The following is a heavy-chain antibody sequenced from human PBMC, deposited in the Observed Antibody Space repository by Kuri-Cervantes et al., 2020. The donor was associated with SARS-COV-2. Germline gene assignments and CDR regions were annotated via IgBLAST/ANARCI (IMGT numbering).Heavy chain of an antibody. CDR3: ARKGLWSGYLN. D-gene: IGHD3-3*01. CDR2: IHYSGST. J-gene: IGHJ4*02. Sequence: SETLSLTCTVSGGSISSSSYYWGWIRQPPGKGLEWIGSIHYSGSTYYNPSLKSRVTISVDTSKNQFSLKLSSVTAADTAVYYCARKGLWSGYLNWGQGTLVTVSS. CDR1: GGSISSSSYY. V-gene: IGHV4-39*07.